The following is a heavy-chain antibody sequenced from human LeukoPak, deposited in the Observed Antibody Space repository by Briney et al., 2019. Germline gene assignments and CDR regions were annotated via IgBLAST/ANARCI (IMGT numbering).Heavy chain of an antibody. CDR1: GGTFSSYA. CDR2: IIPIFGTA. J-gene: IGHJ3*02. V-gene: IGHV1-69*05. D-gene: IGHD2-2*01. Sequence: SVKVSCKASGGTFSSYAISWVRQAPGQGLEWMGGIIPIFGTANYAQKFQGRVTITTDESTSTAYMELSSLRSEDTAVYYCARDRGYCSSTSCAHAFDIWGQGTMVTVSS. CDR3: ARDRGYCSSTSCAHAFDI.